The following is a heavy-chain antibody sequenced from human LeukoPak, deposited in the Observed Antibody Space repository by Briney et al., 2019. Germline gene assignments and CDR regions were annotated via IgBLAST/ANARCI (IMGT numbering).Heavy chain of an antibody. CDR2: INAHTGDT. D-gene: IGHD3-16*02. V-gene: IGHV1-2*02. J-gene: IGHJ5*02. CDR1: GYTFSNYY. Sequence: ASVKVSCKASGYTFSNYYMQWVRQAPGQGLEWMGWINAHTGDTNYEQQFQGRVTMTRDTSISTAYMELTSLRYDDTAVYYCARSDGTLDYVWGSSRVKKNWFDTWGQGTLVAVS. CDR3: ARSDGTLDYVWGSSRVKKNWFDT.